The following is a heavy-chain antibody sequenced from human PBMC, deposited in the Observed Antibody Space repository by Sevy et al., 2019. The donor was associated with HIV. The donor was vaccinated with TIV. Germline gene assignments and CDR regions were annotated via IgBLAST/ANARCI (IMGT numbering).Heavy chain of an antibody. CDR1: GFTFSSYT. CDR2: ISYDGSNK. CDR3: ARDGLGGFAQTLDV. J-gene: IGHJ6*02. V-gene: IGHV3-30*04. Sequence: GGSLRLSCVAFGFTFSSYTMHWVRQAPGKGLEWVAVISYDGSNKYYADSVKGRFTISRDNSKNTLYLQMNSLRAEDTAVYYCARDGLGGFAQTLDVWGQGTTVTVSS. D-gene: IGHD3-16*01.